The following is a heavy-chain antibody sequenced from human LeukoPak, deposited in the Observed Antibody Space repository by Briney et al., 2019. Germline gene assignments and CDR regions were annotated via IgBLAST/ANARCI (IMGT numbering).Heavy chain of an antibody. V-gene: IGHV5-51*01. J-gene: IGHJ5*02. Sequence: GESLRISCKGSEKDFPNYWIAWGRPMPGKGRGWRGIVYPAGSRIHYSPSFQGQVTMSVDRSISTAYLQWTSLKASDTAMYFCARRKFSDTWFDPWGQGTLVTVSS. D-gene: IGHD1-14*01. CDR2: VYPAGSRI. CDR3: ARRKFSDTWFDP. CDR1: EKDFPNYW.